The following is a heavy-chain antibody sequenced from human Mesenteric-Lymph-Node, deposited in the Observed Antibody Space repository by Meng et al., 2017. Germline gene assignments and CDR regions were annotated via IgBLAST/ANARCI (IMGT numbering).Heavy chain of an antibody. J-gene: IGHJ4*02. Sequence: GGPLRLSCAASGFTFSSYAMHWVRQAPGKGLEWVAVISYDGSNKYYADSVKGRFTISRDNSKNTLYLQMNSLRAEDTAIYYCTKDGSGWSAYWGQGTLVTVSS. CDR3: TKDGSGWSAY. CDR2: ISYDGSNK. D-gene: IGHD6-19*01. CDR1: GFTFSSYA. V-gene: IGHV3-30*04.